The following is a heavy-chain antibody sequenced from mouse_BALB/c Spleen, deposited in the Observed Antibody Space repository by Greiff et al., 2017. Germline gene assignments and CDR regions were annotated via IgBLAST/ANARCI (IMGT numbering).Heavy chain of an antibody. D-gene: IGHD1-1*01. CDR3: ARDYGSSSNYFDY. Sequence: QVQLQQSGPELVRPGVSVKISCKGSGYTFTDYAMYWVKQSHAKSLEWIGVISTYYGNTNYNQKFKGKATMTVDKSSSTAYMELARLTSEDSAIYYCARDYGSSSNYFDYWGQGTTLTVSS. CDR1: GYTFTDYA. J-gene: IGHJ2*01. V-gene: IGHV1-67*01. CDR2: ISTYYGNT.